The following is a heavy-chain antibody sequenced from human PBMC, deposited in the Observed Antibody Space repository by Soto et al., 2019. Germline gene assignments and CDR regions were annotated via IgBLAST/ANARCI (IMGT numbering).Heavy chain of an antibody. J-gene: IGHJ4*02. D-gene: IGHD4-4*01. CDR1: GDSVSSNSAA. V-gene: IGHV6-1*01. Sequence: KQSQTLSLTCAISGDSVSSNSAAWNWIRQSPSRGLEWLGRTYYRSKWYNDYAVSVKSRITINPDTSKNQFSLQLNSVTPEDTAVYYCARTPTTQARIDYNIVDYWGQGTLVTVSS. CDR2: TYYRSKWYN. CDR3: ARTPTTQARIDYNIVDY.